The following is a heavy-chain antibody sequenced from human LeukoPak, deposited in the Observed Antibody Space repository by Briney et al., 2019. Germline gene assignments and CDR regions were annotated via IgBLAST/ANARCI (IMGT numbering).Heavy chain of an antibody. Sequence: ASVKVSCKASGYTFTSYGISWVRQAPGQGLEWMGWISAYNGNTNYAQKFQGRVTITRDTSASTAYMELSSLRSEDTAVYYCARMGPPIKSGDEGDDYWGQGTLVTVSS. V-gene: IGHV1-18*01. D-gene: IGHD3-10*01. CDR1: GYTFTSYG. CDR3: ARMGPPIKSGDEGDDY. CDR2: ISAYNGNT. J-gene: IGHJ4*02.